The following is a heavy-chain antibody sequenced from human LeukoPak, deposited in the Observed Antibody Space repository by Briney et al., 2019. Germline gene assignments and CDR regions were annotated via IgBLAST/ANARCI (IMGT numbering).Heavy chain of an antibody. CDR2: INGDGSTT. CDR3: ATGNYYDSRGYYTFGY. CDR1: GFTFSRYW. J-gene: IGHJ4*02. D-gene: IGHD3-22*01. Sequence: GGSLRLSCAASGFTFSRYWMHWVRQVPGKGLVWVSLINGDGSTTSYADFVKGRFTISRDNAKNTLSLQVSSLRAEDTAVYYCATGNYYDSRGYYTFGYWGQGTLVTVSS. V-gene: IGHV3-74*01.